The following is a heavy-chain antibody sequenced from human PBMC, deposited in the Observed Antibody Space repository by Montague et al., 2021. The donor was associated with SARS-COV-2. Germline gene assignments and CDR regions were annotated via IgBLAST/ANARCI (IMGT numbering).Heavy chain of an antibody. CDR3: ARYYDILGDAFDI. Sequence: SVKVSCKASGYTFTSYGICWVRQAPGQGLEWMGCISAYNGNTNYAQKLQGRVTMTTDTSTSTAYMELRSLRSDDTAVYYCARYYDILGDAFDIWGQGTMVTVSS. J-gene: IGHJ3*02. V-gene: IGHV1-18*01. CDR2: ISAYNGNT. CDR1: GYTFTSYG. D-gene: IGHD3-9*01.